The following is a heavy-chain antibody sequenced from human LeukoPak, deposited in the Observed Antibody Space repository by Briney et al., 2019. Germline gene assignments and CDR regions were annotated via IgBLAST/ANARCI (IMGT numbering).Heavy chain of an antibody. CDR1: GYTFTSYG. CDR2: ISAYNGIT. J-gene: IGHJ4*02. V-gene: IGHV1-18*01. D-gene: IGHD2-2*01. CDR3: ARARDIVVVPAAADY. Sequence: ASVKVSCKASGYTFTSYGISWVRQAPGQGLEWMGWISAYNGITNYAQKLQGRVTMTTDTSTSTAYMELRSLRSDDTAVYYCARARDIVVVPAAADYWGQGTLVTVSS.